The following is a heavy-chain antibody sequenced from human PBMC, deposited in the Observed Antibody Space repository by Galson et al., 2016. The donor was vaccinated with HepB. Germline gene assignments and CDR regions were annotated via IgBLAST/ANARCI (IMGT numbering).Heavy chain of an antibody. Sequence: ETLSLTCTVSGASISGYYLSWIRQPPGKGLEWIGSIYYSGRPNYNPSLKSRVTISVDTSKNQFSLKLSSVTAAATAVYYCARDDSGGWYGFHYGMDVWGQGTTVTVSS. J-gene: IGHJ6*02. CDR3: ARDDSGGWYGFHYGMDV. D-gene: IGHD6-19*01. CDR1: GASISGYY. CDR2: IYYSGRP. V-gene: IGHV4-59*01.